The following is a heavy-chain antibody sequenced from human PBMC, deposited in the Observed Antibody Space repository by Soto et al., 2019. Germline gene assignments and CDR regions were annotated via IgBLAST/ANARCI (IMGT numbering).Heavy chain of an antibody. V-gene: IGHV3-64D*06. CDR2: ISTNGRNT. Sequence: PGGSLRLSCSASGFSFSDSAMHWVRQAPGKRLEYVSAISTNGRNTYYADSVKGRFTISRDNSKNTVHLQMTSRRTEDTAIYSCLRDIFGVVIFDSWGQGTPVTVSS. CDR1: GFSFSDSA. J-gene: IGHJ4*02. CDR3: LRDIFGVVIFDS. D-gene: IGHD3-3*01.